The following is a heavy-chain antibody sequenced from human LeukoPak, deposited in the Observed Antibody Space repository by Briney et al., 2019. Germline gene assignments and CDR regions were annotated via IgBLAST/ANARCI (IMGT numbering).Heavy chain of an antibody. CDR1: GFIVSNNY. V-gene: IGHV3-53*01. D-gene: IGHD3-22*01. CDR2: IFSAGGT. Sequence: GGSLRLSCAVSGFIVSNNYMSWIRQAPGKGPEWVSIIFSAGGTYYAESVKGRFTISRDHSNNTLYLEMTSLRADDTAVYYRARPLSGYTPFDALDIWGQGTMVTVSS. J-gene: IGHJ3*02. CDR3: ARPLSGYTPFDALDI.